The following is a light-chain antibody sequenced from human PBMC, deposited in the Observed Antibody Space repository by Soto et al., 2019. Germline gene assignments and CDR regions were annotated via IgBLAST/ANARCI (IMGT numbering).Light chain of an antibody. Sequence: NGLTHSPATVALSPGERATLSCRASQSVSSYLALYQQKPGQAPRLLIYDASTRATGIPARFSGSGSGTDFTLTITSLEPEDFAVYYCQQRSNWPPTFGQGTKVDI. CDR1: QSVSSY. CDR3: QQRSNWPPT. V-gene: IGKV3-11*01. J-gene: IGKJ1*01. CDR2: DAS.